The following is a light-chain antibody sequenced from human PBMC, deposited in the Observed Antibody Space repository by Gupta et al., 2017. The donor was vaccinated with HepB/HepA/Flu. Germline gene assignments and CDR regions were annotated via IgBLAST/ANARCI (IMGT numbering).Light chain of an antibody. V-gene: IGLV3-1*01. CDR1: KLGDKY. J-gene: IGLJ2*01. CDR2: QDS. CDR3: QAWDSSTVV. Sequence: YELTQPPSVSVSPGQTASITCSGDKLGDKYACWYQQKPGQSPVLVIYQDSKRPAGIPERFSGSNSANTATLTISGTQAMDEADYYCQAWDSSTVVFGGGTKLTVL.